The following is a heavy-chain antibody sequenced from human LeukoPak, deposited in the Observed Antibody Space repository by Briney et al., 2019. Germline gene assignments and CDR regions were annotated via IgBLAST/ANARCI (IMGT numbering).Heavy chain of an antibody. Sequence: ASVKVSCKASGYIFTGCYMHWVREAPGQGLEWMGWINPNSGGTNSAQKFQGRVTMTRDTSISTAYMELSRLTSDDTAVCYCARHPYSGSYHFDYWGQGTLVTVSS. CDR3: ARHPYSGSYHFDY. CDR2: INPNSGGT. J-gene: IGHJ4*02. CDR1: GYIFTGCY. V-gene: IGHV1-2*02. D-gene: IGHD1-26*01.